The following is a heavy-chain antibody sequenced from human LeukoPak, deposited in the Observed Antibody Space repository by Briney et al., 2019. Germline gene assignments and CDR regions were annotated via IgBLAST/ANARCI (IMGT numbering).Heavy chain of an antibody. CDR3: TTDTFDSDGYSHDF. CDR1: GFTFSNTW. D-gene: IGHD3-22*01. V-gene: IGHV3-15*01. Sequence: PGESLRLSCSGSGFTFSNTWMSWVRQAPGKGLEWVGRIKRKVGGETTDYAASVKGRISISRDDAESRLYMEMNSLKTEDTAVYYCTTDTFDSDGYSHDFWGQGTLVTVSS. J-gene: IGHJ4*02. CDR2: IKRKVGGETT.